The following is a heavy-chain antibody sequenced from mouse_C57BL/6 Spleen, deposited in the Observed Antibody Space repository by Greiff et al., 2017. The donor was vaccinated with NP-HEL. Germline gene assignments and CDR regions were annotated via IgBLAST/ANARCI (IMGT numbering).Heavy chain of an antibody. V-gene: IGHV1-15*01. Sequence: VQLQESGAELVRPGASVTLSCKASGYTFTDYEMHWVKQTPVHGLEWIGAIDPETGGTAYNQKFKGKAILTADKSSSTAYMALRSLTSEDSAVYYCTSGDYYGSSAMDYWGQGTSVTVSS. D-gene: IGHD1-1*01. CDR3: TSGDYYGSSAMDY. CDR1: GYTFTDYE. CDR2: IDPETGGT. J-gene: IGHJ4*01.